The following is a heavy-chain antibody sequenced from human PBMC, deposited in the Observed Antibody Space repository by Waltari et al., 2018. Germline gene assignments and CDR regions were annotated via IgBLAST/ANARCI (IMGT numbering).Heavy chain of an antibody. Sequence: EVQLVESGGGLVQPGGSLRLSCAASGFTFSRYWMSWVRQAPGKGLEWVANIKQDGSEKYYVDSVKGRFTISRDNAKNSLYLQMNSLRAEDTAVYYCARDGITGTTFWGQGTLVTVSS. D-gene: IGHD1-7*01. CDR1: GFTFSRYW. J-gene: IGHJ4*02. CDR2: IKQDGSEK. V-gene: IGHV3-7*01. CDR3: ARDGITGTTF.